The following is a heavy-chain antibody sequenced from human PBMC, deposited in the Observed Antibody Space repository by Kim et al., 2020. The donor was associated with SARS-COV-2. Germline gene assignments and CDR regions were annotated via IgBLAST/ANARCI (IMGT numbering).Heavy chain of an antibody. V-gene: IGHV5-10-1*01. D-gene: IGHD6-13*01. Sequence: GESLKISCKGSGYSFTSYWISWVRQMPGKGLEWMGRIDPSDSYTNYSPSFQGHVTISADKSISTAYLQWSSLKASDTAMYYCARHGSSWSPYDYWGQGTLVTVSS. CDR1: GYSFTSYW. CDR3: ARHGSSWSPYDY. CDR2: IDPSDSYT. J-gene: IGHJ4*02.